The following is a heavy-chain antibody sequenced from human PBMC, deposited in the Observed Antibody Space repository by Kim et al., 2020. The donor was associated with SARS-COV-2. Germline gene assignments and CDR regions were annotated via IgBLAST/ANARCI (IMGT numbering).Heavy chain of an antibody. D-gene: IGHD6-19*01. CDR2: IYYSGST. CDR3: ARRPGYSSGWYGFDP. Sequence: SETLSLTCTVSGGSISSYYWSWIRQPPGKGLEWIGYIYYSGSTNYNPSLKSRVTISVDTSKNQFSLKLSSVTAADTAVYYCARRPGYSSGWYGFDPWGQGTLVTVSS. J-gene: IGHJ5*02. V-gene: IGHV4-59*08. CDR1: GGSISSYY.